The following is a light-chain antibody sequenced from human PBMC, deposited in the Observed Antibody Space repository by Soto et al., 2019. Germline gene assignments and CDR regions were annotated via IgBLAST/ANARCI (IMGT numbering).Light chain of an antibody. J-gene: IGLJ3*02. CDR3: QSYDSSILV. V-gene: IGLV6-57*03. Sequence: NFMLTXXXSVSESPGKXXTIXCTRSSGSIDSNFVQWYQQRPGSAPTTVIYEDHQRPXGVPDRFSGSIDSXSXXXXXXISXXXTEXEXDXXCQSYDSSILVF. CDR2: EDH. CDR1: SGSIDSNF.